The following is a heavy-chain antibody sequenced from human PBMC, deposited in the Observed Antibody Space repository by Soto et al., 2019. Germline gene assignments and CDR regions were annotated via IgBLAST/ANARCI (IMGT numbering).Heavy chain of an antibody. V-gene: IGHV4-39*01. J-gene: IGHJ4*02. CDR2: IYYSGST. CDR1: GGSISSSSYY. CDR3: ARGYIVATYDY. D-gene: IGHD5-12*01. Sequence: SETLSLTCTVSGGSISSSSYYWGWIRQPPGKGLEWIGSIYYSGSTYYNPSLKSRVTISVDTSKNQFSLKLSSVTAADTAVYYCARGYIVATYDYWGQGTLVTVSS.